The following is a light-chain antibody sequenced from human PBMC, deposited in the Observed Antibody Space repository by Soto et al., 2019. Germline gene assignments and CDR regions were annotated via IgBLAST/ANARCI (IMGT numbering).Light chain of an antibody. Sequence: QSVLTQPPSVSAAAGQKVTISCSGSSSNIGNNYGSWYQQFPGTAPKLLIYDSNKRPSGIPDRFSGSKSGTSATLGITGLQTGDEADYYCATWDSSRSGGVFGGGTKLTVL. V-gene: IGLV1-51*01. CDR1: SSNIGNNY. CDR3: ATWDSSRSGGV. J-gene: IGLJ3*02. CDR2: DSN.